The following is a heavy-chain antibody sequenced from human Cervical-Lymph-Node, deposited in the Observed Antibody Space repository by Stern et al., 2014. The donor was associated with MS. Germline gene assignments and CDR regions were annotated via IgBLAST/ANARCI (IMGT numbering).Heavy chain of an antibody. V-gene: IGHV5-51*01. Sequence: EVQLVQSGAEVKKPGESLKISCKGSGYNFTSYWIGWERKMPRKGLEWMGNIYPGNSDTIYSPSFQGQVPISADKSISTAYLQWSSLKASDTAMYYCARHCAKREQCAFDYWGQGTLVTVSS. J-gene: IGHJ4*02. CDR3: ARHCAKREQCAFDY. CDR1: GYNFTSYW. CDR2: IYPGNSDT. D-gene: IGHD6-19*01.